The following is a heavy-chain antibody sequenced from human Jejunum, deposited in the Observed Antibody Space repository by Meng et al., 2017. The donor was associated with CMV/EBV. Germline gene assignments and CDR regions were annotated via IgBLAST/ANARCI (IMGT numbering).Heavy chain of an antibody. CDR1: GFTFSSYA. J-gene: IGHJ4*01. CDR3: ATGTGTVDPFDS. V-gene: IGHV3-23*01. D-gene: IGHD1/OR15-1a*01. CDR2: SDHSTGRT. Sequence: EVQLLESGGSLVQPGGSLRLSCAASGFTFSSYAMGWVRQAPGKGMAWVSTSDHSTGRTYYANSVRGGITINRDNTKSTLYLQMNSLRADDTAIYDCATGTGTVDPFDSRGHGTLGIVS.